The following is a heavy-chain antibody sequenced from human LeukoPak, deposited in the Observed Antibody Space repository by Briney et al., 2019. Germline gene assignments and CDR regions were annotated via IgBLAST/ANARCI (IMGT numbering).Heavy chain of an antibody. D-gene: IGHD3-9*01. CDR2: IYPGDSDT. CDR3: VRRGRGYFDWLSQFDY. V-gene: IGHV5-51*01. CDR1: GYSFTSYW. Sequence: GESLKISCKGSGYSFTSYWIGWVRQMPGKGLEWMGIIYPGDSDTRYSPSFQGQVTISADKSISTAYLQWSSLKASDTAMYYCVRRGRGYFDWLSQFDYWGQGTLVTVSS. J-gene: IGHJ4*02.